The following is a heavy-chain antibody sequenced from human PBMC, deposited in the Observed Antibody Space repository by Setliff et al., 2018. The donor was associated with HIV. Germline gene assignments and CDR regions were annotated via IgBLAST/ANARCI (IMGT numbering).Heavy chain of an antibody. V-gene: IGHV1-69*06. CDR3: ARGYSGYDSYYFDY. D-gene: IGHD5-12*01. Sequence: ASVKVSCKASGGTFSNSAISWVRQAPGQGPEWMGRIIPMFGTANYAQKFQGRVTITADKSTSTAYMELSSLRSEDTAVYYCARGYSGYDSYYFDYWGQGTLVTVSS. J-gene: IGHJ4*02. CDR2: IIPMFGTA. CDR1: GGTFSNSA.